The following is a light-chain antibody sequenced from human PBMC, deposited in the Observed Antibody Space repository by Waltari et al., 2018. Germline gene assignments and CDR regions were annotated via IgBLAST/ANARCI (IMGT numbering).Light chain of an antibody. V-gene: IGLV3-21*02. CDR3: QVWDSGSDRFYV. Sequence: SYVLTQPPSVSVAPGQTARLPCEGNNIRNKAVHWYQQRPGQAPVLVVDDDSARPSGFPERVPGSNSGNTATLTISRVEAGDEADYYCQVWDSGSDRFYVFGAGTKVTVL. CDR1: NIRNKA. J-gene: IGLJ1*01. CDR2: DDS.